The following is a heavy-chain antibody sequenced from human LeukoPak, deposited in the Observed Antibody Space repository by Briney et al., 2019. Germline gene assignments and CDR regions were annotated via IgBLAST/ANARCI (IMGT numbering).Heavy chain of an antibody. CDR2: IKAKAHGGTI. CDR1: GFTFINAW. Sequence: PGGSLRLSCAASGFTFINAWMAWVRQAPGKGLEWVGRIKAKAHGGTIEYAAPVKGRFTISRDDSKNTLYLQMNSLKTEDTAVYDCTTDGVGLQEATYDNWGHATLVSESS. J-gene: IGHJ4*01. D-gene: IGHD4-11*01. CDR3: TTDGVGLQEATYDN. V-gene: IGHV3-15*01.